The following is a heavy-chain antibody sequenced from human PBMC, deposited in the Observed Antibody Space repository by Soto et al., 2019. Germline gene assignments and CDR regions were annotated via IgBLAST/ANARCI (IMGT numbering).Heavy chain of an antibody. CDR1: GVTFSSYA. CDR3: GKYGSWDGGGGES. V-gene: IGHV1-69*18. J-gene: IGHJ4*02. CDR2: IIPVFRTS. D-gene: IGHD3-16*01. Sequence: QVQLVQSGAEVKKPGSSVKVSCSASGVTFSSYAFTWVRQAPGQGLEWMGNIIPVFRTSTYAQMFQGRLTISADEATSTVYMELSSLRSEDTAVYFCGKYGSWDGGGGESGGQGTLVIVSS.